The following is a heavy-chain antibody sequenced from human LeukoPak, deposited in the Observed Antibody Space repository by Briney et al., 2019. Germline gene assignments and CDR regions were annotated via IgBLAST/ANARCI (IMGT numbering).Heavy chain of an antibody. CDR3: ARDGKSTAFDH. D-gene: IGHD5/OR15-5a*01. Sequence: SETLSLTCTVSGGSISSYYWSWIRQPPGEGLEWIGFIYYSGSTNQNPSLKSRVSLSLDMSRNQFSLNLNSLTAADTAVYYCARDGKSTAFDHWGQGTLVTVSS. CDR2: IYYSGST. CDR1: GGSISSYY. V-gene: IGHV4-59*01. J-gene: IGHJ4*02.